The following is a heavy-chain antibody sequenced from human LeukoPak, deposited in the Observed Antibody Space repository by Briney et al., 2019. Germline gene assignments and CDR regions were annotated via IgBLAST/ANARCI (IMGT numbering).Heavy chain of an antibody. D-gene: IGHD1-7*01. CDR3: AREGNENFWFDY. J-gene: IGHJ4*02. CDR2: IYFSGST. CDR1: GGSISSYY. Sequence: SETLSLTCTVSGGSISSYYWSWIRQPPGTGQEWNGYIYFSGSTNYNPSLKSRVTISVDTSKIQLSLKLSSVTAADMSVYDCAREGNENFWFDYWGQGTLVTVSS. V-gene: IGHV4-59*01.